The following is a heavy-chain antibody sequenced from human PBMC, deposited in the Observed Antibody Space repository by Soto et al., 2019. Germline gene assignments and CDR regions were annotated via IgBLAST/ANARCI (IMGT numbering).Heavy chain of an antibody. CDR1: GAALSSGGYF. D-gene: IGHD1-1*01. CDR3: TREKSDDNSIDP. J-gene: IGHJ5*02. Sequence: SENLSLTCTVSGAALSSGGYFYTWVRQPPGKGLEWLGYIYYSGGTNYNPSLKSRVTISLDKSKSQFSLRLISVTAADTAVYYFTREKSDDNSIDPWCPGTLVTVSS. V-gene: IGHV4-61*08. CDR2: IYYSGGT.